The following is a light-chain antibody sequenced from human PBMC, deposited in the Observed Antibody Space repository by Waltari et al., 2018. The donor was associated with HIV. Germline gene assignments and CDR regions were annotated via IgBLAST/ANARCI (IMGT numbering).Light chain of an antibody. V-gene: IGLV7-43*01. CDR3: LLFSGGFRV. CDR2: NST. Sequence: QPVVTQEPSLTVSPGGTVTLTCGSSTGVVTTSFYPNWFQQKPGHPPRALIFNSTTKHPWTPVRFSGSLFGGKAALTLSNVQPEDEADYYCLLFSGGFRVFGGGTKLTVL. J-gene: IGLJ2*01. CDR1: TGVVTTSFY.